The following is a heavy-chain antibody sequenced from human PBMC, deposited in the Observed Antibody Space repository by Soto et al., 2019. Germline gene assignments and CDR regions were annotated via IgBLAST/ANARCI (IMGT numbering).Heavy chain of an antibody. CDR2: INHGGTT. V-gene: IGHV4-34*01. D-gene: IGHD2-2*01. J-gene: IGHJ6*02. CDR1: GGSFSVYY. Sequence: SETLSLTCAVYGGSFSVYYWSWIRQPPGKGLEWIGEINHGGTTNYNPSLKSRVTLSVDTSKNQFSLKLSSVTAAETAVYYCARGVYCSSTSCHWGMDVWGQGTTVTVSS. CDR3: ARGVYCSSTSCHWGMDV.